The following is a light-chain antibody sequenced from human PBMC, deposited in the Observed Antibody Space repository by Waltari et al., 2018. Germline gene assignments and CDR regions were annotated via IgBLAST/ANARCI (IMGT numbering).Light chain of an antibody. Sequence: QSALTQPPSASGSPGQSVPIPCTGTSTDIGVYNYVSWYQQHPGKAPKLLIYEASERPSGVPDRFSGSKSGITASLTVFGLQTEDEADYYCASFAGSNTLFGGGTKLTVL. CDR3: ASFAGSNTL. CDR2: EAS. J-gene: IGLJ2*01. V-gene: IGLV2-8*01. CDR1: STDIGVYNY.